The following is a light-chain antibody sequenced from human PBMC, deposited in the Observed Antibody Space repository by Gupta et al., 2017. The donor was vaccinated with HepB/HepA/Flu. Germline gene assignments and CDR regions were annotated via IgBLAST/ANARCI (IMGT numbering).Light chain of an antibody. CDR1: QEINIY. Sequence: DIQMTQSPSSLSASVGDTVTLTCRASQEINIYLAWFQQKPGKAPKPLIYAASSWNSGVPSKFSGSGSGTDFTLTISSLQPEDFAYYYCQHDNFSPCTFGQGTQLEIK. CDR2: AAS. J-gene: IGKJ2*02. V-gene: IGKV1-16*02. CDR3: QHDNFSPCT.